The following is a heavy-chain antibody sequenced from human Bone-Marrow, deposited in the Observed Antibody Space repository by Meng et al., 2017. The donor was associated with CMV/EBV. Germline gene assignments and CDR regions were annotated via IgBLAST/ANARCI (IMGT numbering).Heavy chain of an antibody. J-gene: IGHJ6*02. CDR1: GYTFTGYY. CDR3: ASPNYYGDGMDV. Sequence: ASVKVSCKASGYTFTGYYMHWVRQAPGQGLEWMGWISAYNGNTNYAQKLQGRVTMTRNTSISTAYMELSSLRSEDTAVYYCASPNYYGDGMDVWGQGTTVTVSS. V-gene: IGHV1-2*02. D-gene: IGHD3-10*01. CDR2: ISAYNGNT.